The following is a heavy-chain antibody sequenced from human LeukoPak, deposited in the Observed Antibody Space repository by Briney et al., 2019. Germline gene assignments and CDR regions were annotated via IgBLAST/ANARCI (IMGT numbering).Heavy chain of an antibody. Sequence: PSETLSLTCTVSGGSISSFYWSWIRQPPGKGLEWIGYIYYSGSTNYNPSLKSRVTISVDTSKNQFSLKLSSVTAADTAVYYCARLGGRIAAALYYYYMDVWGKGTTVTVSS. CDR2: IYYSGST. V-gene: IGHV4-59*01. D-gene: IGHD6-13*01. CDR3: ARLGGRIAAALYYYYMDV. J-gene: IGHJ6*03. CDR1: GGSISSFY.